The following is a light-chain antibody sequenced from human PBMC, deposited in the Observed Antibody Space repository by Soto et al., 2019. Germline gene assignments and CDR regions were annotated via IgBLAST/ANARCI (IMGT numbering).Light chain of an antibody. J-gene: IGLJ2*01. CDR2: GNS. CDR3: QSYDSSLSGSV. CDR1: SSNIGAGYD. V-gene: IGLV1-40*01. Sequence: QSVLTQPPSVSGAAGQRVTISCTGCSSNIGAGYDVHWYQQLPGTAPKLLIHGNSNRPSGVPDRFSGSKSGTSASLAITGLQAEDEADYYCQSYDSSLSGSVFGGGTKLTVL.